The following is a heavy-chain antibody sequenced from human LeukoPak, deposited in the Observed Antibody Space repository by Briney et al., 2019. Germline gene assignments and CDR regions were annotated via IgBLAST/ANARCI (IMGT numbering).Heavy chain of an antibody. D-gene: IGHD6-19*01. CDR3: AVAYSSGWYGGFDY. CDR2: IYYSGST. J-gene: IGHJ4*02. V-gene: IGHV4-59*01. Sequence: PETLSLTCTVSGGSISSYYWSWIRQPPGKGLEWIGYIYYSGSTNYNPSLKSRVTISVDTSKNQFSLKLSSVTAADTAVYYCAVAYSSGWYGGFDYWGQGTLVTVSS. CDR1: GGSISSYY.